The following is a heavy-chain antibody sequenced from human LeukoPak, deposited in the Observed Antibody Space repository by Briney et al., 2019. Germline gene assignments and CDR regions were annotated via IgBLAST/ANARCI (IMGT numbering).Heavy chain of an antibody. V-gene: IGHV4-61*02. Sequence: PSETLSLTCTASGGSISRGGYYRSWIRQPSGKGLEWIGRVYTSGSTNYNTSLKSRVTISVDTSKNQFSLKLSSVTAADTAVYYQAGGGIRDGSNYLDYWGQGTLVTVSS. D-gene: IGHD2-15*01. CDR3: AGGGIRDGSNYLDY. J-gene: IGHJ4*02. CDR2: VYTSGST. CDR1: GGSISRGGYY.